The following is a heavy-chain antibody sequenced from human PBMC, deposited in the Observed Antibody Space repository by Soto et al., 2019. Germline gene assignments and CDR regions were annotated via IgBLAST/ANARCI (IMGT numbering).Heavy chain of an antibody. CDR1: GGSIGVSDW. J-gene: IGHJ4*02. CDR2: IYHSGST. Sequence: PLETQSLTSAVSGGSIGVSDWSSWVRQPPGKGLEWIGEIYHSGSTNYNPSLKSRVTISVDKSKNQFSLKLSSVTAADTAVYYCARAIAAAGFDYWGQGTLVTVSS. V-gene: IGHV4-4*02. CDR3: ARAIAAAGFDY. D-gene: IGHD6-13*01.